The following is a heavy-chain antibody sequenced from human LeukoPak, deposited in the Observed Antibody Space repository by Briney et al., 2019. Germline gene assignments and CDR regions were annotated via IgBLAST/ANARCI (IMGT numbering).Heavy chain of an antibody. CDR3: ARDSPIVGATGGSDY. CDR2: IRYDGSNK. J-gene: IGHJ4*02. V-gene: IGHV3-30*02. CDR1: GFTFSTYG. D-gene: IGHD1-26*01. Sequence: GGSLRLSCAASGFTFSTYGMHWVRQAPGKGLEWVAFIRYDGSNKYYADSVKGRFTISRDNSKNTVYLQMNSLRAEDTAVYYCARDSPIVGATGGSDYWGQGTLVTVSS.